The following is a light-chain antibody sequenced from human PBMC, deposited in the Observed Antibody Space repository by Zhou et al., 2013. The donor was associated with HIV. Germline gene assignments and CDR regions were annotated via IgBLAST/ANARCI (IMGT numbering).Light chain of an antibody. J-gene: IGKJ1*01. CDR3: QQYASSRT. V-gene: IGKV3-20*01. Sequence: EIVLTQSPATLSLSPGERATLSCRASQSVSRYFDWYQQKPGQPPRLLIYGVSNRATGIPDRFSGSGSGTDFTLTISRLEPEDFAXYYCQQYASSRTFGQGTKVEIK. CDR1: QSVSRY. CDR2: GVS.